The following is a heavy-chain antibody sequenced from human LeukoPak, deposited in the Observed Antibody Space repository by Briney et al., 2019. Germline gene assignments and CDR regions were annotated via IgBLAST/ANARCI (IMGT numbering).Heavy chain of an antibody. V-gene: IGHV3-64*01. CDR3: ATIVGATEGLYYFDY. Sequence: GGSLRLSCAASGFSFSAYGMHWVRQAPGKGLEYVSAINSNGGSTYYANSVKGRFTISRDNSKNTLYLQMGSLRAEDMAVYYCATIVGATEGLYYFDYWGQGTLVTVSS. J-gene: IGHJ4*02. D-gene: IGHD1-26*01. CDR2: INSNGGST. CDR1: GFSFSAYG.